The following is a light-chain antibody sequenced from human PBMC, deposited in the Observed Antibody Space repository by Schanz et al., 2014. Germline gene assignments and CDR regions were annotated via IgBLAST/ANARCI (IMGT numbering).Light chain of an antibody. J-gene: IGLJ3*02. CDR2: GNS. CDR3: AAWDDSRNGSWV. V-gene: IGLV1-40*01. Sequence: QSVLTQPPSVSGAPGQRVTISCTGSSSNIGAGYDVHWYQQLPGTAPKLLIYGNSNRPSGVPDRFSGSKSGTSASLAISGLQSDDEADYYCAAWDDSRNGSWVFGGGTKLTVL. CDR1: SSNIGAGYD.